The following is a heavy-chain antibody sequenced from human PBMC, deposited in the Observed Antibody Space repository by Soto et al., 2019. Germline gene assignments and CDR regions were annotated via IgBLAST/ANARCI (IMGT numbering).Heavy chain of an antibody. CDR1: GGTLSNIA. V-gene: IGHV1-69*12. J-gene: IGHJ6*02. Sequence: QVHLVQSGAEVKKPESWVKVSCKASGGTLSNIAINWVRQAPGQGLEWVGGIIPKFDTRTYAQKFRGRVTLTADESTAYMELTSLRSEDTAVYYCAIPHYGDSVYAYGSDVWGQGTAVTVSS. CDR2: IIPKFDTR. CDR3: AIPHYGDSVYAYGSDV. D-gene: IGHD4-17*01.